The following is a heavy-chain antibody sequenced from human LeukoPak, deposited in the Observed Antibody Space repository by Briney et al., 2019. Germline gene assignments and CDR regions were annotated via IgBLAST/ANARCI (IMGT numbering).Heavy chain of an antibody. CDR1: GGSISSGGYS. CDR2: IYHSGST. CDR3: AASLALHFGGSDYGMDV. Sequence: SQTLSLTCAVSGGSISSGGYSWSWIRQPPGKGLEWIGYIYHSGSTYYNPSLKSRVTISVDRSKNQFSLKLSSVTAADTAVYYCAASLALHFGGSDYGMDVWGQGITVTVSS. D-gene: IGHD4-23*01. J-gene: IGHJ6*02. V-gene: IGHV4-30-2*01.